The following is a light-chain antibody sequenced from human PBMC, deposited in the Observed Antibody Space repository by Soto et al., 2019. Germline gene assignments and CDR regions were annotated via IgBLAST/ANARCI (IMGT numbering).Light chain of an antibody. Sequence: QSALTQPPSASGSPGQSVTISCTGPSSDVGGYNYVSWYQHHPGKAPELMIHEVSKRPSGVPDRFSGSKSGNTASLTVSGLQAEDEADYYCSSYAGSNILVFGGGTKLTVL. CDR3: SSYAGSNILV. V-gene: IGLV2-8*01. CDR1: SSDVGGYNY. CDR2: EVS. J-gene: IGLJ2*01.